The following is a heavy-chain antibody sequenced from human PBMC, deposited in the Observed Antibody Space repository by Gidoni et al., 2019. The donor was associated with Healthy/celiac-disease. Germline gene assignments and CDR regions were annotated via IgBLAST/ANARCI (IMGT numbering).Heavy chain of an antibody. V-gene: IGHV1-46*01. CDR1: GSPFTSDY. D-gene: IGHD1-26*01. J-gene: IGHJ4*02. Sequence: QVQLVQSGAEVKKPGASVKVSCQASGSPFTSDYMHWVRQAPGQGLEWLGIITPSGGSTSYAQKFQGRVTMTRDTSTSTVYMELSSLRSEDTAVYYCARTNVGATRPFDYWGQGTLVTVSS. CDR2: ITPSGGST. CDR3: ARTNVGATRPFDY.